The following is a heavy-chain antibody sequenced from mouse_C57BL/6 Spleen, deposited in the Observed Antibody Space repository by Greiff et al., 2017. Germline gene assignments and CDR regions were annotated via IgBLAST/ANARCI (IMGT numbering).Heavy chain of an antibody. J-gene: IGHJ2*01. Sequence: VQLQQSGAELVRPGASVKLSCKASGYTFTDYYINWVKQRPGQGLEWIARIYPGSGNTYYNEKFKGKATLTAEKSPSTAYMQLSSLTSEDSAVYFCAREGSYGNFFFDYWGQGTTLTVSS. D-gene: IGHD2-1*01. CDR2: IYPGSGNT. V-gene: IGHV1-76*01. CDR3: AREGSYGNFFFDY. CDR1: GYTFTDYY.